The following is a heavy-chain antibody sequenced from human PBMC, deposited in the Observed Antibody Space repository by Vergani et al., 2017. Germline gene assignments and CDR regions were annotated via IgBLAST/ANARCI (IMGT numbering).Heavy chain of an antibody. V-gene: IGHV3-11*04. J-gene: IGHJ4*02. D-gene: IGHD3-10*01. CDR1: GFFFSDYY. CDR3: ARDYLDFSGSGSPYYFDH. Sequence: QVQLVESGGGLVKPGGSLRLSCTASGFFFSDYYMSWLRQAPGKGLEWISYIASSDTTVYYADSVQGRFTISRDNAKNSLYLEMNSLRAEDTAVYYCARDYLDFSGSGSPYYFDHWGQGTQVTVSS. CDR2: IASSDTTV.